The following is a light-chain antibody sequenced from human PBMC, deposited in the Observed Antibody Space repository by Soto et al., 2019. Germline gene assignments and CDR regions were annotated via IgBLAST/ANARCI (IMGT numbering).Light chain of an antibody. CDR1: QSVSSN. CDR3: QQYGSLSWT. J-gene: IGKJ1*01. V-gene: IGKV3-15*01. Sequence: ETVMTQSPATLSVSPGERATLSCRASQSVSSNLAWYQQKPGQAPRLLIYGASTRDTGIPARFSGSGSGTEFTLTISRLEPEDFAVYYCQQYGSLSWTFGQGTKVDI. CDR2: GAS.